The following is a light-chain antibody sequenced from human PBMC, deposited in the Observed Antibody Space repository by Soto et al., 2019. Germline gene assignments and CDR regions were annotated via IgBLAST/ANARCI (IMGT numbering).Light chain of an antibody. CDR1: NIGSKS. Sequence: SYELTQPPSVSVAPGQTATVTCGADNIGSKSVHWYQKKAGQAPLLVVFADSDRPPGIPARFSAFNSGNTATLTISMVEDGDEEDYYCHVWDISAEQVVFGGGTKVTVL. V-gene: IGLV3-21*02. J-gene: IGLJ2*01. CDR2: ADS. CDR3: HVWDISAEQVV.